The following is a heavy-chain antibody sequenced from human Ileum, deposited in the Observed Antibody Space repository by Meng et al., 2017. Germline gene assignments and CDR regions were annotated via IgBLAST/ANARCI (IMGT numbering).Heavy chain of an antibody. CDR1: GFTFSNYW. J-gene: IGHJ4*02. V-gene: IGHV3-74*01. D-gene: IGHD3-22*01. CDR3: ARANYYDSSGYYFDY. Sequence: GESLKISCAASGFTFSNYWMHWVRQVPGKGLVWVSRIHSDGSITNYADSVKGRFTISRDNAKNTLYLQMNSLRADDTAIYYCARANYYDSSGYYFDYWGQGTLVTVSS. CDR2: IHSDGSIT.